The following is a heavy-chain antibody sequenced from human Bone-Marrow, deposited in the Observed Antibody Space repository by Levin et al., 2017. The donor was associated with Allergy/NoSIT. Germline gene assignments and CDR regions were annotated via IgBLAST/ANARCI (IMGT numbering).Heavy chain of an antibody. CDR2: INQPGSHH. CDR3: ARFWNGYFDY. V-gene: IGHV3-7*01. CDR1: GFTYSSHW. Sequence: GGSLRLSCAASGFTYSSHWMSWVRQAPGGGLQRVANINQPGSHHFYVDSVEGRFTISRDHAKNHVHLQMNNLRAEDTAVYCWARFWNGYFDYWGQGALVTVSS. J-gene: IGHJ4*02. D-gene: IGHD3-3*01.